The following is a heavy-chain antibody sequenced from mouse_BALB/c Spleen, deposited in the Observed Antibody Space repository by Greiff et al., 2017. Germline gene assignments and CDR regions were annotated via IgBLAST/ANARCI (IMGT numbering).Heavy chain of an antibody. CDR1: GFTFSSFG. Sequence: EVMLVESGGGLVQPGGSRKLSCAASGFTFSSFGMHWVRQAPEKGLEWVAYISSGSSTIYYADTVKGRFTISRDNPKNTLFLQMTSLRSEDTAMYYCARSNYYGSSYDWYFDVWGAGTTVTVSA. CDR3: ARSNYYGSSYDWYFDV. J-gene: IGHJ1*01. CDR2: ISSGSSTI. V-gene: IGHV5-17*02. D-gene: IGHD1-1*01.